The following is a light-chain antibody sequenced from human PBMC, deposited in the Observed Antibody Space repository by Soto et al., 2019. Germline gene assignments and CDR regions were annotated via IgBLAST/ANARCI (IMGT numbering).Light chain of an antibody. V-gene: IGKV3-20*01. CDR1: QCVSSSY. J-gene: IGKJ2*01. CDR2: GAS. Sequence: EIVLTQSPGTLSLSPGERATLSCRASQCVSSSYLAWYQQKPGQAPRLLIYGASSRATGIPDRFSGSGSGTDFTLTISRLEPEDFAVYYCQQYGSSPYTFGQGTKVDIK. CDR3: QQYGSSPYT.